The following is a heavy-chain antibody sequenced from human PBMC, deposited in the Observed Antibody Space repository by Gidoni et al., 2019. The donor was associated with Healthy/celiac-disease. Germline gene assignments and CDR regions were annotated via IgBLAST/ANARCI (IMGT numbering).Heavy chain of an antibody. CDR2: INHSGST. J-gene: IGHJ3*02. CDR1: GRSFSGYY. D-gene: IGHD3-22*01. Sequence: QVQLPQWGAGLLKPSETLSLTCAVYGRSFSGYYWSWIRQPPGKGLEWIGEINHSGSTNYNPSLKSRVTISVDTSKNQFSLKLSSVTAADTAVYYCARGGGGYYDRYRRSLIGAFDIWGQGTMVTVSS. CDR3: ARGGGGYYDRYRRSLIGAFDI. V-gene: IGHV4-34*01.